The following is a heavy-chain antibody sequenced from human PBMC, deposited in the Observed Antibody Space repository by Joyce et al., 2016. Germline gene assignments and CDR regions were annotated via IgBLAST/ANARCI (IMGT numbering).Heavy chain of an antibody. CDR1: GFTFRSHG. V-gene: IGHV3-33*01. CDR3: ARDSSNKKIDQ. Sequence: QVQLVESGGGVVQPGRSLRLSCVVSGFTFRSHGMHWVRQAPGKGLEGVAVIWFDGSNEYYTDAVKGRFTISRDNSKNTLYLQMNSLRAEDTAVYYCARDSSNKKIDQWGQGTQVTVSS. D-gene: IGHD1/OR15-1a*01. CDR2: IWFDGSNE. J-gene: IGHJ4*02.